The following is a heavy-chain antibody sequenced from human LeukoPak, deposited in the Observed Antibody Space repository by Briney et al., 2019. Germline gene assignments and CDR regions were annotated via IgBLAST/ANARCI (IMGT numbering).Heavy chain of an antibody. V-gene: IGHV3-11*01. J-gene: IGHJ6*03. D-gene: IGHD2-15*01. Sequence: SGGSLRLSCAASGFTFSDYYMSWIRQAPGKGLEWVSYISSSGSTIYYADSVKGRFTFSRDNAKNSLYLQMNSLRAEDTAVYYCARDGPLAALYSYYYMDVWGKGTTVTVSS. CDR3: ARDGPLAALYSYYYMDV. CDR2: ISSSGSTI. CDR1: GFTFSDYY.